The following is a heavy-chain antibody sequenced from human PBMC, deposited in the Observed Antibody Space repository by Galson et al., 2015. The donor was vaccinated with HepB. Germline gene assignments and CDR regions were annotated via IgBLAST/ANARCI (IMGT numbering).Heavy chain of an antibody. CDR3: ARGGDCSGGSCYSGWIDP. CDR2: IIPILDIA. J-gene: IGHJ5*02. CDR1: GGTFRSNA. D-gene: IGHD2-15*01. V-gene: IGHV1-69*10. Sequence: SCKAFGGTFRSNAISWVRQAPGQGLEWMGGIIPILDIANYAQKFQGRVTITADKSTSTAYMELNRLRSEDTAVYYCARGGDCSGGSCYSGWIDPWGQGTLVTVSS.